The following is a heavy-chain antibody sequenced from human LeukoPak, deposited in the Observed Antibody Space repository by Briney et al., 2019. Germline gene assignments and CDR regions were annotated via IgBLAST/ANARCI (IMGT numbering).Heavy chain of an antibody. J-gene: IGHJ4*02. CDR1: GFTFSNYA. D-gene: IGHD2-2*01. CDR2: ISGSGGST. Sequence: GGSLRPSCAASGFTFSNYAMSWVRQAPGKGLEWVSAISGSGGSTYYADSVKGRFTISRDNSKNTLYLQMNSLRAEDTAVYYCAKCVRGCSSTSCVYYFDYWGQGTLVTVSS. V-gene: IGHV3-23*01. CDR3: AKCVRGCSSTSCVYYFDY.